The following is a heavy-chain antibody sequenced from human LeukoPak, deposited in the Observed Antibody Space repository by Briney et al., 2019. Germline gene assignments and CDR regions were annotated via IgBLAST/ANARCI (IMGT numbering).Heavy chain of an antibody. D-gene: IGHD6-6*01. CDR2: ISYDGSNK. CDR1: GFTFSSYG. J-gene: IGHJ4*02. Sequence: GRSLRLSCAASGFTFSSYGMHWVRQAPGKGLEWVAVISYDGSNKYYADSVKGRFTISRDNSKNTLYLQMNSLRAEDTAVYYCAKEKWDSSSAGFDYWGQGTLVTVSS. CDR3: AKEKWDSSSAGFDY. V-gene: IGHV3-30*18.